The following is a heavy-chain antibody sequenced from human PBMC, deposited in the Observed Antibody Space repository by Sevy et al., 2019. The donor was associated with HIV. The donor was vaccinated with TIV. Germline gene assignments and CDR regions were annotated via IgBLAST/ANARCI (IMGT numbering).Heavy chain of an antibody. D-gene: IGHD4-4*01. CDR3: ATLFHYSSQLDC. CDR2: VSWNGSRT. Sequence: GGSLRLSCAASGFTFSNSDMNWVHQAPGKGLEWVSGVSWNGSRTHYADSVKGQFIISRDNSRNTLYLQTNSLRDEDTAVYYCATLFHYSSQLDCWGQGTLVTVSS. V-gene: IGHV3-35*02. CDR1: GFTFSNSD. J-gene: IGHJ4*02.